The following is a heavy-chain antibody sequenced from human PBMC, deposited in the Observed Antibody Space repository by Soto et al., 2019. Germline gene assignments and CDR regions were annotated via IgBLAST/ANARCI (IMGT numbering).Heavy chain of an antibody. Sequence: PSETLSLTCAVYGGFVSSGSYYWSWIRQPPGKGLEWIGEMSHSGGTHFNPSLKNRVTISVDTSKNQLSLKIYSMTAADTVFYYCARVERGTVTTVVDAFDIWGPGTMVTVSS. D-gene: IGHD1-1*01. CDR2: MSHSGGT. CDR3: ARVERGTVTTVVDAFDI. V-gene: IGHV4-61*01. CDR1: GGFVSSGSYY. J-gene: IGHJ3*02.